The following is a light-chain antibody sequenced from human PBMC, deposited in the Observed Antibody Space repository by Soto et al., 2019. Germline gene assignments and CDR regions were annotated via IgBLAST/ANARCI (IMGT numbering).Light chain of an antibody. J-gene: IGLJ3*02. CDR3: ETWDSNTRV. Sequence: QSVLTQSPSASASLGSSVKLTCTLSSGHSGYIIAWHQQQPGKAPRYLMKLEGSGSYNKGSGVPDRFSGSSSGADRYLTIPHLQSEDEADYYCETWDSNTRVFGGGTKVTVL. V-gene: IGLV4-60*03. CDR2: LEGSGSY. CDR1: SGHSGYI.